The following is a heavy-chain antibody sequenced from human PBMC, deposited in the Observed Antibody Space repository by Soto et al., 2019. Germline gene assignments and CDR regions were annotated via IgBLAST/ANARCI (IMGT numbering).Heavy chain of an antibody. CDR2: INHSGST. Sequence: SETLSLTCAVYGGSFSGYYWSWIRQPPGKGLEWIGEINHSGSTNYNPSLKSRVTISVDTSKNQFSLKLSPVTAADTAVYYCARFPSDYWGPGTLVTVSS. V-gene: IGHV4-34*01. J-gene: IGHJ4*02. CDR1: GGSFSGYY. CDR3: ARFPSDY.